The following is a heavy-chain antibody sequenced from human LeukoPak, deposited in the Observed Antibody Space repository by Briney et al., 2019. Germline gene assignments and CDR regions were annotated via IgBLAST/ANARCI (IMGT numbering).Heavy chain of an antibody. J-gene: IGHJ4*02. D-gene: IGHD3-3*01. Sequence: GGSLRLSCAASGFTFSSYGMHWVRQAPGKGLEWVAVIWYDGSNKYYADSVKGRFTISRDNSKNTLYLQMNSLGAEDTAVYYCARGDLYYDFWSGYYNFDYWGQGTLVTVSS. V-gene: IGHV3-33*01. CDR1: GFTFSSYG. CDR2: IWYDGSNK. CDR3: ARGDLYYDFWSGYYNFDY.